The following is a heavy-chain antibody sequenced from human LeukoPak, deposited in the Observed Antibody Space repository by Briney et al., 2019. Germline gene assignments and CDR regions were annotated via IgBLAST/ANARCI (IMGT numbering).Heavy chain of an antibody. Sequence: GGSLRLSCAASGFRFTSYWMSWVRQAPGKGLEWVANINQDGSEKYCGDSVKGRFTISRDNAKNSLYLQMSSLRAEDTAVYFCARDGHPFDSWGQGTLVTVSS. CDR2: INQDGSEK. CDR3: ARDGHPFDS. J-gene: IGHJ4*02. V-gene: IGHV3-7*01. CDR1: GFRFTSYW.